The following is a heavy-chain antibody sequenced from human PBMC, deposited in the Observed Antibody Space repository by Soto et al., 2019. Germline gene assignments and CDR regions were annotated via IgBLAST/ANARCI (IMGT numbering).Heavy chain of an antibody. CDR3: ARSGDNYNRLDY. CDR2: SSNSGTFS. CDR1: GFTFRDYY. J-gene: IGHJ4*02. V-gene: IGHV3-11*06. Sequence: PGGPLRLSFEGSGFTFRDYYIIWIRRAPGKGLEWISYSSNSGTFSRYADSVKGRFSISRDNTKNLLYLQMNSLRAEDTAVYYCARSGDNYNRLDYWGQGTPVTVSS. D-gene: IGHD1-1*01.